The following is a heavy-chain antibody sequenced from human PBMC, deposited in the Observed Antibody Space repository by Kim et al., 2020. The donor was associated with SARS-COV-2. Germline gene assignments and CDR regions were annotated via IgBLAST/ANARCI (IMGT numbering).Heavy chain of an antibody. V-gene: IGHV3-30*03. D-gene: IGHD3-16*02. CDR1: GFTFSSYG. J-gene: IGHJ4*02. Sequence: GGSLRLSCAASGFTFSSYGMHWVRQAPGKGLEWVAIISYDGSNKYYADSVKGRFTISRDNSKNTLYLQMNSLRAEDTAVYYCARGDYDYVWGSYRLYYFDYWGQGTLVTVSS. CDR2: ISYDGSNK. CDR3: ARGDYDYVWGSYRLYYFDY.